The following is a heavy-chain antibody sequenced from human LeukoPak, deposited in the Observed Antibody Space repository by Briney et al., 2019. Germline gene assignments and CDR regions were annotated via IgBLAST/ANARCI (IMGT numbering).Heavy chain of an antibody. Sequence: GGSLRLSSAASGFTFSSYSMNWVRQAPGKGLEWVSSISSSSSYIYYADSVKGRFTISRDNAKNSLYLQMNSLRAEDTAVYYCAREYCSGGSCYLADYWGQGALVTVSS. J-gene: IGHJ4*02. V-gene: IGHV3-21*01. CDR3: AREYCSGGSCYLADY. CDR2: ISSSSSYI. D-gene: IGHD2-15*01. CDR1: GFTFSSYS.